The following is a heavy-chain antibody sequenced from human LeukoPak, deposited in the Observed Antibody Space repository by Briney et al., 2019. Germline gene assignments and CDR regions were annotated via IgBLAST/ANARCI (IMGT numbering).Heavy chain of an antibody. V-gene: IGHV3-21*01. CDR2: ISSSSSYI. J-gene: IGHJ4*02. CDR3: ASLPWLVRWVYY. CDR1: EFTFSSYS. D-gene: IGHD6-19*01. Sequence: PGGSLRLSCVASEFTFSSYSMNWVRQAPGKGLEWVSSISSSSSYIYYADSVKGRFTISRDNAKNSLCLQMNSLRAEDTAVYYCASLPWLVRWVYYWGQGTLVTVSS.